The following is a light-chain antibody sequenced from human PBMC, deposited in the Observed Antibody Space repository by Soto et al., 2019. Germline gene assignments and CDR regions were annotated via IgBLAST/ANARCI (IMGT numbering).Light chain of an antibody. J-gene: IGLJ2*01. CDR1: NIGSET. CDR3: QLWDSNTDHQV. CDR2: YNG. V-gene: IGLV3-21*01. Sequence: SYELTQPPSVSVAPGQMANIACGGTNIGSETVHWYQQKSGQAPVLVLYYNGDRPSGIPERFSGSNSGNTATLTISRVEAGDEADYYCQLWDSNTDHQVFGGGTQLTVL.